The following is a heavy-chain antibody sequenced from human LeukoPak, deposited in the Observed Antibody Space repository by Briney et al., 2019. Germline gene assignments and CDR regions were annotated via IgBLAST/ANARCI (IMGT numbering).Heavy chain of an antibody. CDR3: AESGVYYDSSGYPASGAFDI. CDR2: IVVGSGNT. CDR1: GFTFTSSA. Sequence: SVKVSCKASGFTFTSSAVQWVRRARGQRLEWIGWIVVGSGNTNYAQKFQERVTITRDMSTSTAYMELSSLRSEDTAVYYCAESGVYYDSSGYPASGAFDIWGQGTMVTVSS. J-gene: IGHJ3*02. D-gene: IGHD3-22*01. V-gene: IGHV1-58*01.